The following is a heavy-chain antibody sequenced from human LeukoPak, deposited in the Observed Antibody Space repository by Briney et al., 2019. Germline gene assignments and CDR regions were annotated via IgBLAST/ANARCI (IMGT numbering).Heavy chain of an antibody. CDR1: GFAFSSYN. V-gene: IGHV3-21*06. CDR2: ISTTSTYI. Sequence: GGSLRLSXAASGFAFSSYNMKWARQAPGKGLEWVSFISTTSTYIYYADSVKGRFTVSRDNSKNLLYLQMDSLRVEDTAVYYCARAGTCSSTSCDGGIEYWGQGTLVTVSS. J-gene: IGHJ4*02. CDR3: ARAGTCSSTSCDGGIEY. D-gene: IGHD2-2*01.